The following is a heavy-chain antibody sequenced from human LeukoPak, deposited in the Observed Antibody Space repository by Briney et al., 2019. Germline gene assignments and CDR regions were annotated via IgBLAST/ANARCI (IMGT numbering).Heavy chain of an antibody. CDR2: ISGSGGST. V-gene: IGHV3-23*01. CDR1: GFTFSSYG. D-gene: IGHD3-10*01. Sequence: GGSLRLSCAASGFTFSSYGMSWVRQAPGKGLEWVSAISGSGGSTYYADSVKGRFTISRDNSKNTLYLQMNSLRAEDTAVYYCAKRGSGSKPYYYYMDVWGKGTTVTISS. CDR3: AKRGSGSKPYYYYMDV. J-gene: IGHJ6*03.